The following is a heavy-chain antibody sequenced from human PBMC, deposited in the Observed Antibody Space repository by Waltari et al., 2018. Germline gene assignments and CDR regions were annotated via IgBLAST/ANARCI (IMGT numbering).Heavy chain of an antibody. CDR1: GYSISSGYY. J-gene: IGHJ2*01. Sequence: QVQLQESGPGLVKPSETLSLTCAVSGYSISSGYYWGWIRQPPGKGLEWIGSIYHSGGTYYNPSLKSRVTISVDTSKNQFSLKLSSATAADTAVYYCARQESSGWMRYFDLWGRGTLVTVSS. CDR3: ARQESSGWMRYFDL. V-gene: IGHV4-38-2*01. CDR2: IYHSGGT. D-gene: IGHD6-19*01.